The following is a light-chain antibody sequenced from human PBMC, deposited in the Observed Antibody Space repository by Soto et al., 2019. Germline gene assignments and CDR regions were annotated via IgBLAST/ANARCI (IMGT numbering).Light chain of an antibody. V-gene: IGLV1-40*01. Sequence: QSVLTQPPSVSGAPGQRVTISCTGSSSNIGAGYDVHWYQQLPGTAPKLLIYGNSNRPSGVPDRFPGSKSGTSASLAITGLQAEDEADYYCQSYDSSLSGLGVFGGGTKVTVL. CDR1: SSNIGAGYD. CDR2: GNS. CDR3: QSYDSSLSGLGV. J-gene: IGLJ3*02.